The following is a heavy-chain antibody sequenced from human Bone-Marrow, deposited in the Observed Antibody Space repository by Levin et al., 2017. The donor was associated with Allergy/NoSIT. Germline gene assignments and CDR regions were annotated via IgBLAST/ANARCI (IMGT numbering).Heavy chain of an antibody. J-gene: IGHJ5*02. CDR1: GGSISSYY. D-gene: IGHD3-10*01. Sequence: PSETLSLTCTVSGGSISSYYWSWIRQPPGKGLEWIGYIYYSGSTNYNPSLKSRVTISVDTSKNQFSLKLSSVTAADTAVYYCARQDYYGEWWFDPWGQGTLVTVSS. CDR2: IYYSGST. CDR3: ARQDYYGEWWFDP. V-gene: IGHV4-59*08.